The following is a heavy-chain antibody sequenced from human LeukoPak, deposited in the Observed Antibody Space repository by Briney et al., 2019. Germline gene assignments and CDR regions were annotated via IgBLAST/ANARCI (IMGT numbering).Heavy chain of an antibody. Sequence: PSETLSLTCAVYGGSFSGYYWSWIRRPPGKGLEWIGEINHSGSTNYNPSLKSRVTISVDTSKNQFSLKLSSGTAADTAVYYCASRYYDFWSGYYTQGTLDYWGQGNLVTVSS. V-gene: IGHV4-34*01. CDR3: ASRYYDFWSGYYTQGTLDY. CDR2: INHSGST. J-gene: IGHJ4*02. CDR1: GGSFSGYY. D-gene: IGHD3-3*01.